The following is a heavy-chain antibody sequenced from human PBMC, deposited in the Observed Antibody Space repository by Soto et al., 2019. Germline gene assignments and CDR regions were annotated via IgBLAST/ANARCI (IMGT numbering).Heavy chain of an antibody. D-gene: IGHD6-13*01. V-gene: IGHV3-74*01. CDR1: GFSFSSYW. CDR2: INSDGSST. CDR3: ASGYSSSWYNAFDI. Sequence: EVQLVESGGGLVQPGGSLRLSCAASGFSFSSYWMHWVRQAPGKGLVWVSRINSDGSSTTYADSVKGRFTISRDNAKYTLYVQMNSLRAEDTAVYYCASGYSSSWYNAFDIWGQGTMVTVSS. J-gene: IGHJ3*02.